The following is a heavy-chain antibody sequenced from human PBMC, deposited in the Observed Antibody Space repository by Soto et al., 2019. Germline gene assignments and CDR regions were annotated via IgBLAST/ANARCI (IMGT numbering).Heavy chain of an antibody. CDR1: GFTFSTYV. J-gene: IGHJ6*02. V-gene: IGHV3-33*01. CDR2: IWYDGNNR. Sequence: QVQLVESGGGVVQPGRSLRLSCAASGFTFSTYVMHWVRQAADEGLEWVAVIWYDGNNRYYADSVKGRCSISRDNSKNTLYLEMNSLRAEDTAVYYCASDMFRGDPNNFFYTMDVWGQGTTVTVSS. D-gene: IGHD3-10*01. CDR3: ASDMFRGDPNNFFYTMDV.